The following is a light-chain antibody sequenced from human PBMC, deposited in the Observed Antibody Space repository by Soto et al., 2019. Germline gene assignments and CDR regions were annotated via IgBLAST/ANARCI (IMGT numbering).Light chain of an antibody. CDR3: QQYNDWPLT. CDR1: HTISSSY. Sequence: EIVLTQSPGTLSLSPWERATLSCRASHTISSSYLAWYQQKPGQAPRLLIYGASTRPTGIPARFSGSGSGTEFTLTIISLQSEDSAVYYCQQYNDWPLTFGGGTKVDI. CDR2: GAS. J-gene: IGKJ4*01. V-gene: IGKV3-20*01.